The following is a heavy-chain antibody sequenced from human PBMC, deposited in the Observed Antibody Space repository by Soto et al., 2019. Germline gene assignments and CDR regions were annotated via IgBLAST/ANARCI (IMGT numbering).Heavy chain of an antibody. V-gene: IGHV4-34*01. D-gene: IGHD4-17*01. J-gene: IGHJ4*02. CDR1: GGSFSGYY. Sequence: SETLSLTCAVSGGSFSGYYWSWIRQPPGKGLEWIGETNHSGSTNYNPSLKSRVTKSVDTSKNQFSQKLSSVTAADMAVYYCAKDGYADSVGRRFDFWGPGTLVTVSS. CDR2: TNHSGST. CDR3: AKDGYADSVGRRFDF.